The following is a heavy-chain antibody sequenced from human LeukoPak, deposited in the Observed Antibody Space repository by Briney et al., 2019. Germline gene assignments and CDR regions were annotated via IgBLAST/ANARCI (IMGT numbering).Heavy chain of an antibody. CDR1: GFTFSSSW. J-gene: IGHJ4*02. CDR3: ARGIFTRYYY. Sequence: GESLRLSCAASGFTFSSSWMSWVRQAPGKGLEWVANIKQDGSEKYYVDSVKGRFTISRDNAKNSLYLQMNSLRAEDTAVYYCARGIFTRYYYWGQGTLVTVSS. V-gene: IGHV3-7*03. CDR2: IKQDGSEK. D-gene: IGHD3-9*01.